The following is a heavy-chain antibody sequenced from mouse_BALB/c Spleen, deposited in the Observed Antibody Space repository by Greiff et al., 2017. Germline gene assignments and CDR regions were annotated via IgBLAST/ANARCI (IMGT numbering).Heavy chain of an antibody. CDR3: ATILLRYAMDY. CDR1: GYTFSSYW. J-gene: IGHJ4*01. CDR2: ILPGSGST. Sequence: VKLMESGAELLKPGASVKISCKATGYTFSSYWIEWVKQRPGHGLEWIGEILPGSGSTNYNEKFKGKATFTADTSSNTAYMQLSSLTSEDSAVYYCATILLRYAMDYWGQGTSVTVAS. V-gene: IGHV1-9*01. D-gene: IGHD1-1*01.